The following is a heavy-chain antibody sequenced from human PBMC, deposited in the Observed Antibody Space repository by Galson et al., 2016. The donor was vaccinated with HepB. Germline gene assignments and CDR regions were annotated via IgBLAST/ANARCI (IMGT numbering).Heavy chain of an antibody. CDR1: GGSISRNTW. J-gene: IGHJ6*02. CDR3: ARCKKIFSYGLYYSYGMDV. CDR2: IYHSGST. D-gene: IGHD5-18*01. Sequence: SETLSLTCAVSGGSISRNTWWSWVRQPPGKGLEWIGEIYHSGSTNDNPSLKSRVTISLDKSKNQFSLKLSSVTAADTAVYYCARCKKIFSYGLYYSYGMDVWGQGTLVTVSS. V-gene: IGHV4-4*02.